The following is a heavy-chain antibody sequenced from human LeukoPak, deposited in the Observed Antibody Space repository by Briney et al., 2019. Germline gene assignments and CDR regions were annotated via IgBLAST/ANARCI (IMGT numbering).Heavy chain of an antibody. J-gene: IGHJ3*02. CDR3: ARADSSGSLDDAFDI. D-gene: IGHD3-22*01. CDR1: GGTFSSYA. V-gene: IGHV1-69*05. CDR2: IIPIFGTA. Sequence: SVKVSCKASGGTFSSYAISWVRQAPGQGLEWMGRIIPIFGTANYAQKFQGRVTIATDESTSTAYMELSSLRSEDTAVYYCARADSSGSLDDAFDIWGQGTMVTVSS.